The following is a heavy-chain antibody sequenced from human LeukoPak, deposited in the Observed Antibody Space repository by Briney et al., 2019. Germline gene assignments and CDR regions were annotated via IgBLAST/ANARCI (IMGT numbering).Heavy chain of an antibody. CDR3: ARGGAAPSLD. J-gene: IGHJ4*02. CDR2: ISTYNGNT. V-gene: IGHV1-18*01. D-gene: IGHD6-13*01. CDR1: GYTFNSYS. Sequence: GASVKVSCKASGYTFNSYSVSWVRQAPGQGLEWMGWISTYNGNTNYSQKLQGRVTMTTDTSTRTAYMELRSLRSDDTAVYYCARGGAAPSLDWGQGTLVTVSS.